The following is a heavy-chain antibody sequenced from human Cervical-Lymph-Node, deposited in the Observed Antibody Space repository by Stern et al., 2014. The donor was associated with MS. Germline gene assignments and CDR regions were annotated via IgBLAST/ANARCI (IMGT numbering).Heavy chain of an antibody. CDR2: INPNSGGT. Sequence: QVQLVQSGAEVKKPGASVKVSCKASGYTFTGYYMHWVRQAPGQGLELMGRINPNSGGTNYAQKFQGRVTMTRDTSISTAYMELSRLRSDDTAVYYCARSNYCSGGSCYYYYGMDVWGQGTTVTVSS. CDR3: ARSNYCSGGSCYYYYGMDV. J-gene: IGHJ6*02. V-gene: IGHV1-2*06. D-gene: IGHD2-15*01. CDR1: GYTFTGYY.